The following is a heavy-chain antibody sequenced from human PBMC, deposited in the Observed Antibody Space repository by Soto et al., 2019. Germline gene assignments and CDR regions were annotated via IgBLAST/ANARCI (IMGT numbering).Heavy chain of an antibody. CDR1: GGSISSSSYY. V-gene: IGHV4-39*01. CDR2: IYYSGST. J-gene: IGHJ6*03. CDR3: ARHGNGIDYEAYYYYYMDV. Sequence: SETLSLTCTVSGGSISSSSYYWGWIRQPPGKGLEWIGSIYYSGSTYYNPSLKSRVTISVDTSKNQFSLKLSSVTAADTAVYYCARHGNGIDYEAYYYYYMDVWGKGTTVTVSS. D-gene: IGHD4-17*01.